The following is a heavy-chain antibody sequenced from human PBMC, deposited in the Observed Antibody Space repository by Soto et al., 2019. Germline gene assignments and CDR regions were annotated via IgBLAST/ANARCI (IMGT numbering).Heavy chain of an antibody. Sequence: PGGSLRLSCAASGFTFSSYAMHWVRQAPGKGLEWVAVISYDGSNKYYADSVKGRFTISRDNSKNTLYLQMNSLRAEDTAVYYCARDHYYGSGGGRYFDYWGQGTLVTVSS. CDR1: GFTFSSYA. D-gene: IGHD3-10*01. CDR2: ISYDGSNK. CDR3: ARDHYYGSGGGRYFDY. J-gene: IGHJ4*02. V-gene: IGHV3-30-3*01.